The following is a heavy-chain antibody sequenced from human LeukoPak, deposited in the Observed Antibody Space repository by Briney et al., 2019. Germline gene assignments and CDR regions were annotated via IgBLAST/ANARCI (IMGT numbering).Heavy chain of an antibody. CDR2: INPSGGST. Sequence: ASVKVSCKASGYTFTNYAMHWVRQAPGQGLEWMGIINPSGGSTSYAQKFQGRVTMTRDTSTSTVYMELSSLRSEDTAVYYCARDPAYYYGSGSPKMVLDYWGQGTLVTVSS. CDR3: ARDPAYYYGSGSPKMVLDY. V-gene: IGHV1-46*01. D-gene: IGHD3-10*01. CDR1: GYTFTNYA. J-gene: IGHJ4*02.